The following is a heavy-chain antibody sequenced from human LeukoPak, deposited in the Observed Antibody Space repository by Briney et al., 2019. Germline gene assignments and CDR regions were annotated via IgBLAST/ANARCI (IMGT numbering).Heavy chain of an antibody. CDR3: ARVADFLYYYDSSGVLDY. J-gene: IGHJ4*02. CDR1: GFTFSSYA. D-gene: IGHD3-22*01. CDR2: ISYDGSNK. Sequence: GGSLRLSCAASGFTFSSYAMHWVRQAPGKGLEWVAVISYDGSNKYYADSVKGRFTISRDNSKNTLYLQMDSLRAEDTAVCYCARVADFLYYYDSSGVLDYWGQGTLVTVSS. V-gene: IGHV3-30-3*01.